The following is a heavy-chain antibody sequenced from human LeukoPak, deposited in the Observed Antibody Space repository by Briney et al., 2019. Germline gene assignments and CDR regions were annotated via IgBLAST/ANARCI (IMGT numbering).Heavy chain of an antibody. CDR3: ARESDKHYDFWSGYLALGY. CDR1: GFTFSYYS. Sequence: GGSLRLSCAASGFTFSYYSMNWVRQAPGKGLEWVSYISSSGTTIYYADSVKGRFTISRDNAKNSLYLQMNSLRVEDTAVYYCARESDKHYDFWSGYLALGYWGQGTLVTVSS. J-gene: IGHJ4*02. CDR2: ISSSGTTI. V-gene: IGHV3-48*01. D-gene: IGHD3-3*01.